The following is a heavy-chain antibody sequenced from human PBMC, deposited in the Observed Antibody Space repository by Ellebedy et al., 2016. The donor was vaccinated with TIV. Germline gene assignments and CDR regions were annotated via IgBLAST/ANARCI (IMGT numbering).Heavy chain of an antibody. Sequence: GESLKISXAASGFTFSSYSMNWVRQAPGKGLEWVSSISSSSSYIYYADSVKGRFTISRDNAKNSLYLQMNSLRAEDTAVYYCARDWGISSEVYWGQGTLVTVSS. V-gene: IGHV3-21*01. CDR3: ARDWGISSEVY. D-gene: IGHD3-16*01. CDR1: GFTFSSYS. CDR2: ISSSSSYI. J-gene: IGHJ4*02.